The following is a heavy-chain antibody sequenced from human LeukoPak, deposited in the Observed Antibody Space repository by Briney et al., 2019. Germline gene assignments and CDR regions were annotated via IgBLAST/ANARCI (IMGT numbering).Heavy chain of an antibody. Sequence: GGSLRLSCAASGFTFSNYGMSWVRQAPGKGVEWVSAITGSGSSTYYADSVKGRFTISRDNAKNSLYLQMNSLRAEDTAVYYCARDLYRIVVVPHYFDYWGQGTLVTVSS. CDR3: ARDLYRIVVVPHYFDY. CDR2: ITGSGSST. CDR1: GFTFSNYG. V-gene: IGHV3-23*01. J-gene: IGHJ4*02. D-gene: IGHD3-22*01.